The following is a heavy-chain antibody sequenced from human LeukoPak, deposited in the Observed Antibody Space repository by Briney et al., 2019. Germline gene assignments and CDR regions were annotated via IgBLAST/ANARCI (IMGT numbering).Heavy chain of an antibody. V-gene: IGHV3-7*01. J-gene: IGHJ4*02. D-gene: IGHD6-13*01. Sequence: GGSLRLSCAASEFTFSSYWMSWVRQAPGKGLEWVANIKQDGSEKYYVDSVKGRFTISRDNAKISLYLQMNSLRADDTAVYYCARVLEAASFDYWGQGSPVTVSS. CDR1: EFTFSSYW. CDR2: IKQDGSEK. CDR3: ARVLEAASFDY.